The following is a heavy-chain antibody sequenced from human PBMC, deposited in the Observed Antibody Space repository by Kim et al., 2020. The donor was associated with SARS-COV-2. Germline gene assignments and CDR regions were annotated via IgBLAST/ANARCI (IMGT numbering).Heavy chain of an antibody. V-gene: IGHV1-69*13. CDR3: ARSRQDIVVVPAATPYYYYGMDV. CDR1: GGTFSSYA. D-gene: IGHD2-2*01. Sequence: VKVSCKASGGTFSSYAISWVRQAPGQGLEWMGGIIPIFGTANYAQKFQGRVTITADESTSTAYMELSSLRSEDTAVYYCARSRQDIVVVPAATPYYYYGMDVWGQGTTVTVSS. J-gene: IGHJ6*02. CDR2: IIPIFGTA.